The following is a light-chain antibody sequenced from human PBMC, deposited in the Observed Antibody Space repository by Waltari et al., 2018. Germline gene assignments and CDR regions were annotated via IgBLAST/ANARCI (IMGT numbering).Light chain of an antibody. CDR1: NSDIGAYNY. Sequence: QSALTQPRSVSGSPGQSVTISCTGTNSDIGAYNYISWYQQHPGKAPKLMIYDVNNRPSGVPDRFSGSKSGTTASLTISGLQAEDEADYYVCSYPGSSTVGVFGGGTKVTVL. CDR3: CSYPGSSTVGV. CDR2: DVN. V-gene: IGLV2-11*01. J-gene: IGLJ3*02.